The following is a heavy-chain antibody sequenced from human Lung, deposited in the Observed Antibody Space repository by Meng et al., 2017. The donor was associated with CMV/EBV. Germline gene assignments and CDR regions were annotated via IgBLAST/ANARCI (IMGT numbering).Heavy chain of an antibody. Sequence: GESLKISCAASGFTFSGSDIHWVRQASGKGLEWVGRIRSEPNNHATSYAVSLRSRVTISRDDSKNTAYLQVDSLKTDDTAVYYCSRHLGLAIDFWGQGTXVTVSS. CDR2: IRSEPNNHAT. CDR3: SRHLGLAIDF. CDR1: GFTFSGSD. J-gene: IGHJ4*02. V-gene: IGHV3-73*01.